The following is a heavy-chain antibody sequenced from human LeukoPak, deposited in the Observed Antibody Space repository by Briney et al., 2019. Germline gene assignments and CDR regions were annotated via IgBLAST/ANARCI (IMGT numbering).Heavy chain of an antibody. CDR1: GGSFSGYY. J-gene: IGHJ4*02. CDR3: ARGRRALSSWMGLRSYYFDY. D-gene: IGHD6-13*01. CDR2: INHSGST. Sequence: SETLSLTCAVYGGSFSGYYWSWIRQPPGKGLEWIGEINHSGSTNYNPSLKSRVTISVDTSKNQFSLKLSSVTAADTAVYYCARGRRALSSWMGLRSYYFDYWGQGTLVTVSS. V-gene: IGHV4-34*01.